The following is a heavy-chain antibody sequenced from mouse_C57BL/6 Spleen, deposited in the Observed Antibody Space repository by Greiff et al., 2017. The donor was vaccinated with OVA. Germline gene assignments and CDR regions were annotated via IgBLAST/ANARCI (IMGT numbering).Heavy chain of an antibody. CDR3: ARGSYFDV. V-gene: IGHV2-2*01. CDR1: GFSLTSYG. CDR2: IWSGGST. Sequence: QVQLKESGPGLVQPSQSLSITCTVSGFSLTSYGVHWVRQSPGKGLEWLGVIWSGGSTDYNAAFISRLSISKDNSKSQVFFKMNNLQADDTAIYYCARGSYFDVWGTGTTVTVSS. J-gene: IGHJ1*03.